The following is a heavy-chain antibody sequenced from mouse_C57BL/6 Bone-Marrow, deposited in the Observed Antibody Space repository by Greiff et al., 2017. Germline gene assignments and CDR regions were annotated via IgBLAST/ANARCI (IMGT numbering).Heavy chain of an antibody. CDR1: GFSLTSYG. CDR3: AKRGSSYGYAMDD. CDR2: IWRGGST. Sequence: VQLQESGPGLVQPSQSLSITCTVSGFSLTSYGVHWVRQSPGKGLEWLGVIWRGGSTDYNAAFMSRLSITKDNSKSQVFFKMNSLQADDTAIYYGAKRGSSYGYAMDDWGQGTSVTVSS. J-gene: IGHJ4*01. D-gene: IGHD1-1*01. V-gene: IGHV2-5*01.